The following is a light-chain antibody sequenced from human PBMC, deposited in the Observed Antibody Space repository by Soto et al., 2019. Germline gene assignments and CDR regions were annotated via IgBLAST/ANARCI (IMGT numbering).Light chain of an antibody. Sequence: DIQMTQSPSTLSASVGDRVTITCRASQNINNWLAWYQQKPGMAPRFLIYRASSLASGVPSRFSGSSSGTDFTLTISSLQPDDFATYYCQQYNSYPYTFGQGTKLEIK. CDR1: QNINNW. J-gene: IGKJ2*01. V-gene: IGKV1-5*03. CDR2: RAS. CDR3: QQYNSYPYT.